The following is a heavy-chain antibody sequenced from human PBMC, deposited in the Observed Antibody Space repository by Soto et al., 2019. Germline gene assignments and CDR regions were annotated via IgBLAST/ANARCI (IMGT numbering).Heavy chain of an antibody. CDR3: ARGDYYGSGSPSDY. Sequence: GSGPTLVNPTQTLTLTCTFSGFSLSTSGMCVSWIRQPPGKALEWLARIDWDDDKYYSTSLKTRLTISKDTSKNQVVLTMTNMDPVDTATYYCARGDYYGSGSPSDYWGQGTLVTVSS. J-gene: IGHJ4*02. CDR1: GFSLSTSGMC. D-gene: IGHD3-10*01. CDR2: IDWDDDK. V-gene: IGHV2-70*11.